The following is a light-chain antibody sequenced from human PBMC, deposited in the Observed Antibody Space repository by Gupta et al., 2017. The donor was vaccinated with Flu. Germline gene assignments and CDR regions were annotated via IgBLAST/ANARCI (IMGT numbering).Light chain of an antibody. V-gene: IGKV3-11*01. Sequence: EIVLTQSPAPLSLSPGERATLSCRASQSVSSYLDWYQQKPGQAPRLLIYDASNRATGIPARFSGSGSGTDFTLTISSLEPQDFAVYYYQQRSNWPPITFGQGTRLEIK. CDR1: QSVSSY. CDR3: QQRSNWPPIT. J-gene: IGKJ5*01. CDR2: DAS.